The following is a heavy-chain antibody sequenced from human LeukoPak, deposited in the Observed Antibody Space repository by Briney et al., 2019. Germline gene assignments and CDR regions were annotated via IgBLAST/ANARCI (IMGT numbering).Heavy chain of an antibody. CDR3: AKDREIAVSED. CDR2: ISGSGAST. CDR1: GFTFSSYA. Sequence: GGSLRLSCAASGFTFSSYAMSWVRQGSGKGLEWVSSISGSGASTYYADSVKGRFTISRDNSKNTLYLQMNSLRAEDTAVYYCAKDREIAVSEDWGQGTLVTVSS. J-gene: IGHJ4*02. V-gene: IGHV3-23*01. D-gene: IGHD6-19*01.